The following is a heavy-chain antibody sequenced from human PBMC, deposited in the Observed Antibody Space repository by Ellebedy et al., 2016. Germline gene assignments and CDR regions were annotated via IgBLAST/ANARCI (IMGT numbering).Heavy chain of an antibody. CDR1: GFTFDNYA. J-gene: IGHJ4*02. CDR2: ISWSSGIR. V-gene: IGHV3-9*01. CDR3: AKDFVRGLGRGNCFEY. Sequence: GGSLRLSXAALGFTFDNYAMHWVRQAPGKGLEWVSGISWSSGIRDYADSVKGRFTISRDNAKNSLYLQMNSLRVEDTALYFCAKDFVRGLGRGNCFEYWGQGTPVSVSS. D-gene: IGHD3-10*02.